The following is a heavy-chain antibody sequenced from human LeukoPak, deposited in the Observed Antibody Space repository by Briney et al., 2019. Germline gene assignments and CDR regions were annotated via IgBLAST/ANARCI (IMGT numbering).Heavy chain of an antibody. Sequence: SETLSLTCTVSGYSISSGYYWGWIRQPPGKGLEWIGSIYHSGNTYYNPSLKSRVTISVDTSKNQFSLQLNSVTPEDTAVYYCARGYSSGWWSFDYWGQGTLVTVSS. D-gene: IGHD6-19*01. V-gene: IGHV4-38-2*02. J-gene: IGHJ4*02. CDR1: GYSISSGYY. CDR2: IYHSGNT. CDR3: ARGYSSGWWSFDY.